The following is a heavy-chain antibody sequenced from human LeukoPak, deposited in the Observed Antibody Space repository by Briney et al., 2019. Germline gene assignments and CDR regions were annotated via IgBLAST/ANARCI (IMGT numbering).Heavy chain of an antibody. CDR1: GYTFTGYY. J-gene: IGHJ4*02. CDR2: INPNSGGT. Sequence: GASVKVSCKASGYTFTGYYMHWVRQAPGQGLEWMGWINPNSGGTNYAQKFQGRVTMTRDTSISTAYMELSRLRSDDTAVYYCARDILTGYSQYYFDYWGQGTLVTVSS. D-gene: IGHD3-9*01. CDR3: ARDILTGYSQYYFDY. V-gene: IGHV1-2*02.